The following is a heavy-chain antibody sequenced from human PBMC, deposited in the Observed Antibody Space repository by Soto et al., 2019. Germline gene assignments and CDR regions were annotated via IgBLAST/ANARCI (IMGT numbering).Heavy chain of an antibody. CDR1: GFTFINAW. CDR2: IKGESDGGTT. D-gene: IGHD3-22*01. V-gene: IGHV3-15*01. CDR3: TTGLSNGYYNFDY. J-gene: IGHJ4*02. Sequence: GGSLRLSCTASGFTFINAWMSWVRQAPGKGLEWIGRIKGESDGGTTDYATPMKGRFSISRDQSKDTLYLHMNSLKTEDTAVYYCTTGLSNGYYNFDYWGQGT.